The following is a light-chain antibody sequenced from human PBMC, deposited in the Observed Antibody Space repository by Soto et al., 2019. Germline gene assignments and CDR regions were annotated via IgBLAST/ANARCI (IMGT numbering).Light chain of an antibody. J-gene: IGKJ4*01. CDR3: QQYYSPPLT. CDR1: QNVLYSSNNKNQ. Sequence: DIVMTQSPDSLAVSLGERATINCKSSQNVLYSSNNKNQLAWYQQKPGQPPKLLIYWASTRESGVPYRFSGSGSGTDFILTISSLQAEDVAVYYCQQYYSPPLTFGGGTKVEIK. CDR2: WAS. V-gene: IGKV4-1*01.